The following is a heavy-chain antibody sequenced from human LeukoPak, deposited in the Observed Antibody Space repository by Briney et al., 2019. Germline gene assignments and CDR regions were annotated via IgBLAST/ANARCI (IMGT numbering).Heavy chain of an antibody. V-gene: IGHV3-23*01. J-gene: IGHJ4*02. D-gene: IGHD6-19*01. CDR3: AKGHSSGWYYFDY. Sequence: GGSLRLSCAASGFTCSSYAMSWVRQAPGKGLEWVSAISGSGGSTYYADSVKGRFTISRDNSKNTLYLQMNSLRAEDTAVYYCAKGHSSGWYYFDYWGQGTLVTVSS. CDR1: GFTCSSYA. CDR2: ISGSGGST.